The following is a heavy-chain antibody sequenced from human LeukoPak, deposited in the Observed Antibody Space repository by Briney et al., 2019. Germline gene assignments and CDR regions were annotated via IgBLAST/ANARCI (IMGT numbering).Heavy chain of an antibody. Sequence: SETLSLTCTVSGGSISSSSYYWGWIRQPPGKGLEWIGSIYYSGSTYYNPSLKSRATISVDTSKNQFSLKLSSVTAADTAVYYCARGYFDWLLYEFGGYYFDYWGQGTLVTVSS. D-gene: IGHD3-9*01. CDR2: IYYSGST. V-gene: IGHV4-39*01. CDR1: GGSISSSSYY. J-gene: IGHJ4*02. CDR3: ARGYFDWLLYEFGGYYFDY.